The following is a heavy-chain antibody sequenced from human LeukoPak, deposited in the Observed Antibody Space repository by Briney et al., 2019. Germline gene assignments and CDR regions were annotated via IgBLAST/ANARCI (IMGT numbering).Heavy chain of an antibody. CDR3: ARGAHTAMDDFDAFDI. Sequence: PGGSLRLSXAASGFTFSSYEMNWVGQAPGKGLEWVSYISSSGSTIYYADSVKGRFTISRDNAKNSLYLQMNSLRAEDTAVYYCARGAHTAMDDFDAFDIWGQGTMVTVSS. J-gene: IGHJ3*02. CDR2: ISSSGSTI. D-gene: IGHD5-18*01. CDR1: GFTFSSYE. V-gene: IGHV3-48*03.